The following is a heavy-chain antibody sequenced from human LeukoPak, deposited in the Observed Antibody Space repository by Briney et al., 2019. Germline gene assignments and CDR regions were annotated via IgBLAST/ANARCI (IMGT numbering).Heavy chain of an antibody. Sequence: ASVKVSCKASGGTFSSSAISWVRQAPGQGLEWMGGIIPIFGTANYAQKFQGRVTITTDESTSTAYMELSSLRSEDTAVYYCAGVEVYCSGGSCYLGEYYYGMDVWGQGTTVTVSS. CDR2: IIPIFGTA. CDR1: GGTFSSSA. J-gene: IGHJ6*02. CDR3: AGVEVYCSGGSCYLGEYYYGMDV. D-gene: IGHD2-15*01. V-gene: IGHV1-69*05.